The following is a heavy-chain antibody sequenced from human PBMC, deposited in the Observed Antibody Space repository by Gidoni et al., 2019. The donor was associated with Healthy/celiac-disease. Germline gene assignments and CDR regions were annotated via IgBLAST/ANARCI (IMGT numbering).Heavy chain of an antibody. Sequence: QVQLVDSGGRGVQPGRPLRLSCAASGSTFSSYGMHWVRQARGKGLEWVAVICYDGGKTYHADPVKGRFTISREDSKNTLYLQMNSLGAEDTAVYYCAGGREQRDDGMDVWGQGTTVTVSS. V-gene: IGHV3-33*01. D-gene: IGHD5-18*01. CDR1: GSTFSSYG. J-gene: IGHJ6*02. CDR2: ICYDGGKT. CDR3: AGGREQRDDGMDV.